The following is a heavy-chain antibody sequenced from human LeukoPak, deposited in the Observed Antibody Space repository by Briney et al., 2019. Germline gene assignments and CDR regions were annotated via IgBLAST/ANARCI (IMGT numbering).Heavy chain of an antibody. D-gene: IGHD2-2*01. CDR3: ARRLGGTSTGFDY. Sequence: SETLSLTCTVSGGSVSSGSYYWSWIRQPPGKGLEWIGSILYSGSTTYNPSLKSRVTISVDTSKNQFSLKLSSVTAADTAVYYCARRLGGTSTGFDYWGQGTLVTVSS. J-gene: IGHJ4*02. CDR1: GGSVSSGSYY. CDR2: ILYSGST. V-gene: IGHV4-61*01.